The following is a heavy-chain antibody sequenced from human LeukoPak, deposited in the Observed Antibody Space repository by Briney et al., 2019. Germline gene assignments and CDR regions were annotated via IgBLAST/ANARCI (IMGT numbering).Heavy chain of an antibody. CDR2: ISWRSGSI. CDR1: GFTFDDYA. CDR3: AKDKVATVGYCTSTTCQGLDY. D-gene: IGHD2-2*01. V-gene: IGHV3-9*01. J-gene: IGHJ4*02. Sequence: GGSLRLSCAASGFTFDDYAMHWVRQAPGKGLEWVSGISWRSGSIVYADSVKGRFTISRDNAKNSLYLQMNSLRPEDTALYYCAKDKVATVGYCTSTTCQGLDYWGQGTLVTVSS.